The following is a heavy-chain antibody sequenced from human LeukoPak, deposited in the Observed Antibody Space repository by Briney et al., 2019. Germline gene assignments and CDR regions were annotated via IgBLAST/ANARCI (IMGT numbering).Heavy chain of an antibody. Sequence: PSETLSLTCTVSGGSISSYYWSWIRQPPGKGLEWIGYIYYSGSTNYNPSLKSRVTISVDTSKNQFSLKLSSVTAADTAVYYCARLNYYDILTGYSRDRYYCGMDVWAKGPRSPSP. CDR2: IYYSGST. D-gene: IGHD3-9*01. J-gene: IGHJ6*02. V-gene: IGHV4-59*08. CDR1: GGSISSYY. CDR3: ARLNYYDILTGYSRDRYYCGMDV.